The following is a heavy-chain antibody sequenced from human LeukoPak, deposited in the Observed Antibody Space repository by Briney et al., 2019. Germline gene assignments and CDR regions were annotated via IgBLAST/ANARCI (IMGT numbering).Heavy chain of an antibody. J-gene: IGHJ4*02. CDR3: ARAGQRWLQSGNSFDY. CDR2: MNPNSGNT. Sequence: ASVRVSCKASGYTFTSYDINWVRQATGQGLEWMGWMNPNSGNTGYAQKFQGRVTITRNNSISTAYMELSSLRSEDTAVYYCARAGQRWLQSGNSFDYWGQGTLVTVSS. V-gene: IGHV1-8*03. CDR1: GYTFTSYD. D-gene: IGHD5-24*01.